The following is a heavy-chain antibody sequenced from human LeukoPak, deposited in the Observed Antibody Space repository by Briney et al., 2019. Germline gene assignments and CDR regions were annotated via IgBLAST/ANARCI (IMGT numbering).Heavy chain of an antibody. CDR2: INHSGST. CDR3: ARGSLRFLEWSQRCNWFDP. V-gene: IGHV4-34*01. CDR1: AGSCSGYY. D-gene: IGHD3-3*01. J-gene: IGHJ5*02. Sequence: PSETLSLTCAVDAGSCSGYYWSWLRQPPGKGLEWIGEINHSGSTNYNPSLKSRVTISVDTSKNQFSLKLSSVTAADTAVYYCARGSLRFLEWSQRCNWFDPWGQGTLVTVSS.